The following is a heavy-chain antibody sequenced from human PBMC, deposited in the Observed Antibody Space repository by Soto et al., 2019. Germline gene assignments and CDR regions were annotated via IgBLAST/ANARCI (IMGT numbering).Heavy chain of an antibody. J-gene: IGHJ6*02. V-gene: IGHV3-33*01. CDR2: IWYDGSNK. D-gene: IGHD6-13*01. Sequence: SLRLSCAASGFTFSSYGMNWVRQAPGTVLEWGEVIWYDGSNKYYADSVKGRFTISRDNSKNTLYLQMNSLRAEDTAVYYCARDRLKSIAAAGKFYYYYGMDVWGQGTTVTV. CDR1: GFTFSSYG. CDR3: ARDRLKSIAAAGKFYYYYGMDV.